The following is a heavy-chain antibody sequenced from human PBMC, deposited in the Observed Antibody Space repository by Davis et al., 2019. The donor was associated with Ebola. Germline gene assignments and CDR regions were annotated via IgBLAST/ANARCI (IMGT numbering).Heavy chain of an antibody. CDR2: ISGSGGKT. J-gene: IGHJ6*02. Sequence: GESLKISCAASGFTFSSYAMSWVRQAPGKGLEWVSTISGSGGKTYYADSVKGRFTISRDNSKNTLYLQMNSLRAEDTAVYYCARDMITFGGVIVSMADQGGWYGMDVWGQGTTVTVSS. D-gene: IGHD3-16*02. CDR3: ARDMITFGGVIVSMADQGGWYGMDV. CDR1: GFTFSSYA. V-gene: IGHV3-23*01.